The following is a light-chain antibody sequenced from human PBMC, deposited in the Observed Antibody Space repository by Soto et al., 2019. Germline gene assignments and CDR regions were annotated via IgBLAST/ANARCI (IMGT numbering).Light chain of an antibody. Sequence: QSALTQPASVSGSPGQSITISCTGTSSDVGSYTYVSWYQQHPGKAPKLLIFDVSNRPSGVSNRFSGSKSGNTASLTISGLQAEDEADYYCSSYTSTSPRVFGGGTKLTVL. CDR1: SSDVGSYTY. V-gene: IGLV2-14*01. CDR3: SSYTSTSPRV. CDR2: DVS. J-gene: IGLJ3*02.